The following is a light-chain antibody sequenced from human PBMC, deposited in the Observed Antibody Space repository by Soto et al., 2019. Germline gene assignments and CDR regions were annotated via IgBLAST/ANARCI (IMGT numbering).Light chain of an antibody. V-gene: IGLV2-14*01. J-gene: IGLJ3*02. Sequence: QSVLTQPASVSGSPGQSITMSCTGTSSDVGGYNSVSWYQQHPGKAPKLMIYEVTNRPSGVSNRFSGSKSGNTASLTISGLQAEDEADYYCSSYTSIGTWVFGGGTKLTVL. CDR1: SSDVGGYNS. CDR3: SSYTSIGTWV. CDR2: EVT.